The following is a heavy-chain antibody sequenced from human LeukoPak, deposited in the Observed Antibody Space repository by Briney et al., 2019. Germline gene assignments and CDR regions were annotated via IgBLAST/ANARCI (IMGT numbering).Heavy chain of an antibody. CDR1: GFTFSSYS. D-gene: IGHD6-13*01. CDR2: ISSSSSTI. J-gene: IGHJ6*02. V-gene: IGHV3-48*04. Sequence: GGSLRLSCAASGFTFSSYSMNWVRQAPGKGLEWVSYISSSSSTIYYADSVKGRFTISRDNAKNSLYLQMNSLRAEDTAVYYCARAFSSWYGIYYYGMDVWGQGTTVTVSS. CDR3: ARAFSSWYGIYYYGMDV.